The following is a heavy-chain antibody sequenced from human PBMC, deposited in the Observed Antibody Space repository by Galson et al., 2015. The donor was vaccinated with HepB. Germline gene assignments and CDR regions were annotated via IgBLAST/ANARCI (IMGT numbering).Heavy chain of an antibody. D-gene: IGHD4-17*01. V-gene: IGHV3-33*01. CDR2: IWYDGSNK. J-gene: IGHJ4*02. CDR3: ARGGGYGDYPYYFDY. CDR1: GFTFSSYG. Sequence: SLRLSCAASGFTFSSYGMHWVRQAPGKGLEWVAVIWYDGSNKYYADSVKGRFTISRDNSKNTLYLQMNSLRAEDTAVYYCARGGGYGDYPYYFDYWGQGTLVTVAS.